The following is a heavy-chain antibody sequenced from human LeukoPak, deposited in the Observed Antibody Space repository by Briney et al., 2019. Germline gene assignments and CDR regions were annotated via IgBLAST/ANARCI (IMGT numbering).Heavy chain of an antibody. Sequence: SETLSLTCAVYGGSFSGYYWTWIRQPPGKGLEWIGEINHSGSTNYNPSLKSRVTISVETSRNQFSLKLSSVTAADTAVYYCVQNTILFPEXWGQGTLVTVSS. V-gene: IGHV4-34*01. CDR3: VQNTILFPEX. CDR2: INHSGST. J-gene: IGHJ4*02. D-gene: IGHD2/OR15-2a*01. CDR1: GGSFSGYY.